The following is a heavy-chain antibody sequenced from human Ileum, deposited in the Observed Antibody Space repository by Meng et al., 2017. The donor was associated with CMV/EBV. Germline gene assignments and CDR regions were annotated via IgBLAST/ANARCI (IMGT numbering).Heavy chain of an antibody. CDR1: GFSVSSDY. CDR3: VTQPPGAKYFGELS. J-gene: IGHJ5*02. V-gene: IGHV3-66*02. D-gene: IGHD3-10*01. Sequence: GESLKISCAGSGFSVSSDYTSWVRQAPGEGLEWVSVLYTGGRTYYADSVKGRFTISRDNSKNTLYLQMNSLRVEDTAVYYCVTQPPGAKYFGELSWGQGRLVTVSS. CDR2: LYTGGRT.